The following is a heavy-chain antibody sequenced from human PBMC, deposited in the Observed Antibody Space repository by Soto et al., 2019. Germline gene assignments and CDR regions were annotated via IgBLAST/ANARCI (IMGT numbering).Heavy chain of an antibody. V-gene: IGHV3-23*01. D-gene: IGHD3-16*01. Sequence: EVQLLESGGGLVQPGGSLRLSCEASGFSVSNDAVTWVRQAPGKGLEWVSSGTVTGETTYYADSVKGPFTTSSDNSKGPLELLMNCLSAELTAVYPCATQGCSYAACYTYYFYVDVWGKGTTVTVYS. CDR2: GTVTGETT. CDR1: GFSVSNDA. CDR3: ATQGCSYAACYTYYFYVDV. J-gene: IGHJ6*03.